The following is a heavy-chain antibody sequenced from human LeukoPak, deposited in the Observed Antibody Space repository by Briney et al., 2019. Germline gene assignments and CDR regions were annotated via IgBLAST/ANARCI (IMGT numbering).Heavy chain of an antibody. J-gene: IGHJ4*02. Sequence: GETLRLSCAASGFTFSSHGMNWVRQAPGKGLEWVSGISGSGGNTYYADSVKGRFTISRDNSKNTLYLQMNSLRAEDTAVYYCAKDLYGDYDPGFDYWGQGTLVTVSS. CDR3: AKDLYGDYDPGFDY. D-gene: IGHD4-17*01. V-gene: IGHV3-23*01. CDR2: ISGSGGNT. CDR1: GFTFSSHG.